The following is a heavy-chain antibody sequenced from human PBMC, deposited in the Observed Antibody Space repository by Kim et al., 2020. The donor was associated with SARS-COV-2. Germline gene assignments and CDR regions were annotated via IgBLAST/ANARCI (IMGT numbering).Heavy chain of an antibody. CDR3: VHSSRLDCPNGGSCYSFDY. CDR1: GFSLSTNGVA. J-gene: IGHJ4*02. D-gene: IGHD2-8*01. CDR2: LYWDDEM. V-gene: IGHV2-5*02. Sequence: SGPTLVNPTQTLTLTCTFSGFSLSTNGVAVGWIRQPPGKALEWLAILYWDDEMRYSPSLKNRVTITKDTCKNQVVLTVTNMDPVDTATYYCVHSSRLDCPNGGSCYSFDYWGQGILVTVSS.